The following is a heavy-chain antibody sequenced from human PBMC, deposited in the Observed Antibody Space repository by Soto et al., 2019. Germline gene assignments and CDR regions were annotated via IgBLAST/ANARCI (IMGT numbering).Heavy chain of an antibody. Sequence: QVQLQQWGAGLLKPSETLSLTCAVYGGSFSGYYWSWIRQPPGKGLEWIGEINHSGSTNYNPSLKSRVTISVDTSKNQFSLKLSSVTAADTAVYYCARGQKKRVDYWGQGTLVTVSS. V-gene: IGHV4-34*01. CDR1: GGSFSGYY. J-gene: IGHJ4*02. CDR2: INHSGST. CDR3: ARGQKKRVDY.